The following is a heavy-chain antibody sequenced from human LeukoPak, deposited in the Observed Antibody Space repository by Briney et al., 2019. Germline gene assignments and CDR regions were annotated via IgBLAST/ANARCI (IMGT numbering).Heavy chain of an antibody. Sequence: GGALRLSCAASGFTFSSYWMHWVRQAPGKVLVWVSRINSDGSSTSYADSVKGRFTISRDNAKNTLYLQMNSLRAEDTAVYYCARLRTGPSVYWGQGTLVTVSS. CDR1: GFTFSSYW. D-gene: IGHD1-1*01. J-gene: IGHJ4*02. V-gene: IGHV3-74*01. CDR3: ARLRTGPSVY. CDR2: INSDGSST.